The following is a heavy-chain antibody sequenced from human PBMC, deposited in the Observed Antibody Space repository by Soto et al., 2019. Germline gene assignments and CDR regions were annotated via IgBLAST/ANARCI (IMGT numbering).Heavy chain of an antibody. J-gene: IGHJ6*03. CDR2: ISGSGGST. Sequence: GGSLRLSCAASGFTFSSYAMSWVRQAPGKGLEWVSAISGSGGSTYYADSLKGRLTISRDNSKNTLYLQMNSLRAEDTAVYYCAKSVITMVRGVILTATGYYYYMGVWGKGTTVTVSS. CDR3: AKSVITMVRGVILTATGYYYYMGV. V-gene: IGHV3-23*01. D-gene: IGHD3-10*01. CDR1: GFTFSSYA.